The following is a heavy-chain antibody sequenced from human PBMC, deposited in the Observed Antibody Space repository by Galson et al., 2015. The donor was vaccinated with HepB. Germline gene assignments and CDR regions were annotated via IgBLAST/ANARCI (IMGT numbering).Heavy chain of an antibody. CDR2: ITGSDDTT. D-gene: IGHD5-12*01. CDR3: AKAGDIVATWADS. Sequence: SLRLSCAASRFTFSSYAMTWVRQAPGKGLEWVSTITGSDDTTYYADSVKGRFTISRDNSKNTLYLQMNSLRAEDTAVYYCAKAGDIVATWADSWGQGTLVTVSS. V-gene: IGHV3-23*01. J-gene: IGHJ4*02. CDR1: RFTFSSYA.